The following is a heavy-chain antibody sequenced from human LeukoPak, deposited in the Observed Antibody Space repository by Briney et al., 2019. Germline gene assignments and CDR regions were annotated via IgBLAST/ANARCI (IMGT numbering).Heavy chain of an antibody. Sequence: ASVKVSCKASGYTFTGYYMHWVRQAPGQGLEWMGGIIPIFGTANYAQKFQGRVTITADESTSTAYMELSSLRSEDTAVYYCARGRNYYDSSGVPDDYWGQGTLVTVSS. J-gene: IGHJ4*02. CDR1: GYTFTGYY. D-gene: IGHD3-22*01. CDR2: IIPIFGTA. CDR3: ARGRNYYDSSGVPDDY. V-gene: IGHV1-69*13.